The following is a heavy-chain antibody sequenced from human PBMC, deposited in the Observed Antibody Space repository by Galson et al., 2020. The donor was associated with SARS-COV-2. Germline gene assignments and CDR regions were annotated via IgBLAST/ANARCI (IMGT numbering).Heavy chain of an antibody. J-gene: IGHJ3*02. CDR3: ATDLTSLLLWFGARGGGCDI. CDR2: FDPEDGET. CDR1: GYTLTELS. Sequence: ASVKVSCKVSGYTLTELSMHWVRQAPGKGLEWMGGFDPEDGETIYAQKFQGRVTMTEDTSTDTAYMELSSLRSEDTAVYYCATDLTSLLLWFGARGGGCDIWGQGTMVTVSS. V-gene: IGHV1-24*01. D-gene: IGHD3-10*01.